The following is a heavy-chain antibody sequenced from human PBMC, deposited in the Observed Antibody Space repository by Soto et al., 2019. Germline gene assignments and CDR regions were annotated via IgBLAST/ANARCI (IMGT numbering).Heavy chain of an antibody. Sequence: EVQLLESGGGLVQPGGSLRLSCAASGFTFSSYAMSWVRQAPGKGLEWVSAISGSGGSTYYADSVKGRFTTSRDNSKNTLYLQMNSLRAEDTAVYYCAKEGDIGGYVFLAPQNYYFDYWGQGTLVTVSS. V-gene: IGHV3-23*01. CDR3: AKEGDIGGYVFLAPQNYYFDY. J-gene: IGHJ4*02. D-gene: IGHD5-12*01. CDR1: GFTFSSYA. CDR2: ISGSGGST.